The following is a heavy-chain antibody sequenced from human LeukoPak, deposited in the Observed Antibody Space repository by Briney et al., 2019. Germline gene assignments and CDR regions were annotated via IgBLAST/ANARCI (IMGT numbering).Heavy chain of an antibody. CDR2: IASDGSHT. CDR3: ARERQDTVIHSGAFDI. V-gene: IGHV3-30*04. D-gene: IGHD2-21*02. J-gene: IGHJ3*02. Sequence: PGRSPRLSCAASGFTFSNYFMHWVRQAPGKGLEWVADIASDGSHTFYVESVKGRFTISRDNSKNTLYLQMNSLRAEDTAVYFCARERQDTVIHSGAFDIWGQGTMVTVSS. CDR1: GFTFSNYF.